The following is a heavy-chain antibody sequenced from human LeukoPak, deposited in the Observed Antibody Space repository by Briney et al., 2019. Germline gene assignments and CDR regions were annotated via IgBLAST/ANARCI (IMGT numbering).Heavy chain of an antibody. D-gene: IGHD3-22*01. CDR1: GFTVSSNY. CDR2: IYSSDST. V-gene: IGHV3-53*01. Sequence: TGGSLRLSCAASGFTVSSNYMSWVRQAPGKGLEWVSVIYSSDSTYHADSVKGRFTISRDNSKNTLYLQMNSLRAEDTAVYYCARLDSSGYSIIDYWGQGTLVTVSS. CDR3: ARLDSSGYSIIDY. J-gene: IGHJ4*02.